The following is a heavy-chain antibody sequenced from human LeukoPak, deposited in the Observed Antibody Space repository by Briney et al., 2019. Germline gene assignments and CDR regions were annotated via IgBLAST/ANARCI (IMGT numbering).Heavy chain of an antibody. V-gene: IGHV1-18*01. J-gene: IGHJ4*02. CDR1: GYTFTSYG. CDR3: ARTPLWFGELCYFDY. Sequence: ASVKVSCKASGYTFTSYGISWVRQAPGQGLEWMGWISAHNGNTNYAQKLQGRVTMTTDTSTSTAYMELRSLRSDDTAVYYCARTPLWFGELCYFDYWGQGTLVTVSS. CDR2: ISAHNGNT. D-gene: IGHD3-10*01.